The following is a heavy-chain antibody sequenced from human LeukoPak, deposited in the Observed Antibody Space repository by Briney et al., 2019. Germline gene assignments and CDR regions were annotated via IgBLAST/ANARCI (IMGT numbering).Heavy chain of an antibody. CDR1: GFTFDDYA. Sequence: GGSLRLSCAASGFTFDDYAMHWVRQVPGKGLEWVSGISWNSRTIGYADSVKGRFTISRDNAKNSLYLQMNSLRAEDTAVYYCARDTDTVTTILDYWGQGTLVTVSS. CDR2: ISWNSRTI. J-gene: IGHJ4*02. V-gene: IGHV3-9*01. D-gene: IGHD4-17*01. CDR3: ARDTDTVTTILDY.